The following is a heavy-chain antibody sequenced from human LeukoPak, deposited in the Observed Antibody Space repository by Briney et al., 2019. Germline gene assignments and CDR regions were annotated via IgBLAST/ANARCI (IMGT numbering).Heavy chain of an antibody. V-gene: IGHV4-61*02. CDR1: GGSISSGSYY. J-gene: IGHJ6*02. D-gene: IGHD3-22*01. Sequence: SQTLSLTCTVSGGSISSGSYYWSWIRQPAGKGLEWIGRIYTSGSTNYNPSLKSRVTISVDTSKNQFSLKLSSVTAADTAVYYCARDRYDSSDYILDYYYGMDVWGQGTTVTVSS. CDR3: ARDRYDSSDYILDYYYGMDV. CDR2: IYTSGST.